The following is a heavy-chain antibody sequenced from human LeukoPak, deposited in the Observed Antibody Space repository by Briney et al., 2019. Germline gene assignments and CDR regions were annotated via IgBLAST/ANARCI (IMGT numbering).Heavy chain of an antibody. CDR2: IYYSGST. V-gene: IGHV4-39*07. D-gene: IGHD2-2*01. CDR3: ARFDTSKTYAYYFDY. J-gene: IGHJ4*02. CDR1: GGSISSSSYY. Sequence: KTSETLSLTCTVSGGSISSSSYYWGWIRQPPGKGLEWIGSIYYSGSTYYNPSLKSRVTISVDTSKNQFSLKLSSVTAADTAVYYCARFDTSKTYAYYFDYWGQGTLVTVSS.